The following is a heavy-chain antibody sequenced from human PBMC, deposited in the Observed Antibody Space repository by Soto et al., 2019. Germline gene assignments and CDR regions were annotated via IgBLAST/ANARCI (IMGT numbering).Heavy chain of an antibody. CDR2: IWYDGSNK. D-gene: IGHD6-13*01. Sequence: GGSLRLSCAASGFTFSSYGMHWVRQAPGKGLEWVAVIWYDGSNKYYADSVKGRFTISRDNSKNTLYLQMNSLRAEDTAVYYCARERQYSSSWYLVDYWGQGTLVTVSS. J-gene: IGHJ4*02. CDR1: GFTFSSYG. V-gene: IGHV3-33*01. CDR3: ARERQYSSSWYLVDY.